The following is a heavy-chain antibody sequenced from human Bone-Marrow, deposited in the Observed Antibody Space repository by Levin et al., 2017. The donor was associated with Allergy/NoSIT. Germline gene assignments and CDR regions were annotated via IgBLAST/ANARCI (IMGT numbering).Heavy chain of an antibody. Sequence: GESLKISCKASGYTFTSYGISWVRQAPGQGLEWMGWISAYNGNTNYAQKLQGRVTMTTDTSTSTAYMELRSLRSDDTAVYYCAREATLMTTVNLGYYFDYWGQGTLVTVSS. CDR2: ISAYNGNT. CDR1: GYTFTSYG. J-gene: IGHJ4*02. V-gene: IGHV1-18*01. CDR3: AREATLMTTVNLGYYFDY. D-gene: IGHD4-11*01.